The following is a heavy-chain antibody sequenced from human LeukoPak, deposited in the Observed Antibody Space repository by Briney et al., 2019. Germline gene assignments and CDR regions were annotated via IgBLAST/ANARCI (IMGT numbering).Heavy chain of an antibody. J-gene: IGHJ6*02. V-gene: IGHV1-2*04. CDR1: GYIFTGYY. D-gene: IGHD2-15*01. CDR2: INPNSGGT. Sequence: GASVKVSCKASGYIFTGYYMHWVRQAPGQGLEWMGWINPNSGGTNYAQKFQGWVTMTRDTSISTAYMELSRLRSDDTAVYYCARVPYCSGGSCYYYGMDVWGQGTTVTVSS. CDR3: ARVPYCSGGSCYYYGMDV.